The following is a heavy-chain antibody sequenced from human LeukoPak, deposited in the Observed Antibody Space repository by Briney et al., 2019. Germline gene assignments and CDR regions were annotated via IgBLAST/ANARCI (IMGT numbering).Heavy chain of an antibody. V-gene: IGHV3-53*01. J-gene: IGHJ5*02. D-gene: IGHD6-13*01. CDR3: ARTGGYRFDP. Sequence: GGSLRLSCAASGFTFSSYSMSWVRQAPGKGLEWVSGINSGGSTSYADSVKSRFTISRDNSKNTLYLQMNSLRAEDTAVYYCARTGGYRFDPWGRGTLVTVSS. CDR2: INSGGST. CDR1: GFTFSSYS.